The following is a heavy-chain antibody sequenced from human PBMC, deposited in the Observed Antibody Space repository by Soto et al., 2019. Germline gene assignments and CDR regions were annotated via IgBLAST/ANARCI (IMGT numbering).Heavy chain of an antibody. V-gene: IGHV3-30-3*01. Sequence: QVQLVESGGGVVQPGRSLTIFCKASGFTFKHNAMHWIRQAPAKGLEWVADISFDGSTKNYADSVKGRFTISRDNSKNTISLQMRALKGEDTATYYCAREGIAESGPNFYDFWGQGTLVAVSS. CDR3: AREGIAESGPNFYDF. D-gene: IGHD6-13*01. CDR1: GFTFKHNA. J-gene: IGHJ4*02. CDR2: ISFDGSTK.